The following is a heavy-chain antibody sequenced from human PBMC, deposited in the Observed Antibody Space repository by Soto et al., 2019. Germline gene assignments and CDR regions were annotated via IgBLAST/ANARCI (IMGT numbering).Heavy chain of an antibody. D-gene: IGHD6-13*01. CDR2: IYWDDDK. J-gene: IGHJ3*02. CDR3: AHADAALLAFDI. Sequence: QITLKESGPTLVKPTQTLTLTCTFSGFSLSTSGVGVGWIRQPPGKALEWLALIYWDDDKRYSPSLKSRLTIXKXXSKNQVVLTMTNMDPVDTATYYCAHADAALLAFDIWGQGTMVTVSS. V-gene: IGHV2-5*02. CDR1: GFSLSTSGVG.